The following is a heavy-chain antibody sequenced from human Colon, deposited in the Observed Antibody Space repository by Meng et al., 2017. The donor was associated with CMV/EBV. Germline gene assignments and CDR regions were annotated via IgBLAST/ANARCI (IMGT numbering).Heavy chain of an antibody. CDR1: GFTFST. J-gene: IGHJ4*02. CDR3: VGGDGPNKYFTF. V-gene: IGHV1-58*01. D-gene: IGHD2-21*02. Sequence: SVKVSCKASGFTFSTLQWVRQPRGQRPEWIGWVVLVRGNTHFAPEFRGRATISWDMSASTSHMELSTLRTDDTAVYFCVGGDGPNKYFTFWGQGTLVTVSS. CDR2: VVLVRGNT.